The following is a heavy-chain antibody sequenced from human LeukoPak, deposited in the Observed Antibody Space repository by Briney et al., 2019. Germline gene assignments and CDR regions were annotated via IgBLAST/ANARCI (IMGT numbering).Heavy chain of an antibody. CDR1: GGTFSSYA. CDR3: ARVRSAALALAGENDAFNM. J-gene: IGHJ3*02. V-gene: IGHV1-69*05. Sequence: SVKVSCKASGGTFSSYAISWLRQAPGQGLEWMGRMIPIFGTANYAQKFQGRVTITTDESTSTAYMELSSLRSEDTAVYYCARVRSAALALAGENDAFNMWGKGTMVTVSS. CDR2: MIPIFGTA. D-gene: IGHD6-25*01.